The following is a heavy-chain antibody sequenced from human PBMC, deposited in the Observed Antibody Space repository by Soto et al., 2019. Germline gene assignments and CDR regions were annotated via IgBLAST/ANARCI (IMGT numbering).Heavy chain of an antibody. CDR2: ISGSGGST. Sequence: EVQLLESGGGLVQPGGSLRLSCAASGFTFSSYAMNWVRQAPGKGLEWVSVISGSGGSTYYADSVKGRFTISRDNSKNTLYLQMNSLRAEDTSVYYCARLSSGWYFEYWGQGTLVTVSS. D-gene: IGHD6-19*01. CDR1: GFTFSSYA. CDR3: ARLSSGWYFEY. J-gene: IGHJ4*02. V-gene: IGHV3-23*01.